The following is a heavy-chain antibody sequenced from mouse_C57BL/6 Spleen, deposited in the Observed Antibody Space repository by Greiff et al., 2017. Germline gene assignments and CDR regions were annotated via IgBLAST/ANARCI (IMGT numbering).Heavy chain of an antibody. CDR1: GYTFTSYW. CDR2: IHPSDSDT. CDR3: AIEDLYDYGTEWYFDV. D-gene: IGHD2-4*01. J-gene: IGHJ1*03. V-gene: IGHV1-74*01. Sequence: QVQLQQPGAELVKPGASVQVSCKASGYTFTSYWMHWVKQRPGQGLEWMGRIHPSDSDTNYNQKFKGKATLTVDKSSSTAYMQLSSLTSADSAVYYCAIEDLYDYGTEWYFDVWGTGTTVTVSS.